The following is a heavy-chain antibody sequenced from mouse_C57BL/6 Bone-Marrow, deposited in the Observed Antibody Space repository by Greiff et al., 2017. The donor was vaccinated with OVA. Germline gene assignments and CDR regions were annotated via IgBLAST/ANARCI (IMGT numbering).Heavy chain of an antibody. Sequence: EVKVVESGGGLVKPGGSLKLSCAASGFTFSSYAMSWVRQTPEKRLEWVATISDGGSYTYYPDNVKGRFTISRDNAKNNLYLQMSHLKSEDTAMYYCAREGPIYYDYDGRDYWGQGTTLTVSS. CDR1: GFTFSSYA. J-gene: IGHJ2*01. CDR2: ISDGGSYT. V-gene: IGHV5-4*01. D-gene: IGHD2-4*01. CDR3: AREGPIYYDYDGRDY.